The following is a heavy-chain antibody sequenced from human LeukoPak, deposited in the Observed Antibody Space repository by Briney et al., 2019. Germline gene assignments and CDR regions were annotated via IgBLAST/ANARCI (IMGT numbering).Heavy chain of an antibody. CDR3: ARHGFQWLRLGRFDY. CDR2: INHSGST. V-gene: IGHV4-39*01. D-gene: IGHD5-12*01. CDR1: GASISSSTYY. Sequence: ASETLSLTCTVSGASISSSTYYWGWIRQPPGKGLEWIGEINHSGSTNYNPSLKSRVTISVDTSKNQFSLKLSSVTAADTAVYYCARHGFQWLRLGRFDYWGQGTLVTVSS. J-gene: IGHJ4*02.